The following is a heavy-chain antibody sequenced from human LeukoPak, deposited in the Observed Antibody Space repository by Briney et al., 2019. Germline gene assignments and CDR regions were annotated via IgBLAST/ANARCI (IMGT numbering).Heavy chain of an antibody. D-gene: IGHD1-26*01. Sequence: GGSLRLSCAASGFTFSRHWMNWVRQAPGKGREWGATIKQDGSEKYYVDPVKGRFTISRDNAKNSLYLQMNPLRAEDTAVYYCVRGPSVGATYVWDNWFDPWGQGTLVTVSS. CDR2: IKQDGSEK. CDR1: GFTFSRHW. V-gene: IGHV3-7*01. CDR3: VRGPSVGATYVWDNWFDP. J-gene: IGHJ5*02.